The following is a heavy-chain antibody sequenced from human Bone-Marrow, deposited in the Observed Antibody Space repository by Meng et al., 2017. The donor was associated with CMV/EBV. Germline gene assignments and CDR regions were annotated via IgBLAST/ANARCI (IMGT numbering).Heavy chain of an antibody. V-gene: IGHV4-39*07. CDR2: IYYSGGT. CDR3: AKLRLGY. D-gene: IGHD3-16*01. CDR1: GGSISSSSNYY. J-gene: IGHJ4*02. Sequence: GSLRLSCTVSGGSISSSSNYYWGWIRQPPGKGLEWIGSIYYSGGTYYNPSLKDRVTISVDTSNNQFSLRLSSVTAADTAVYYCAKLRLGYWGPGKLVTVSS.